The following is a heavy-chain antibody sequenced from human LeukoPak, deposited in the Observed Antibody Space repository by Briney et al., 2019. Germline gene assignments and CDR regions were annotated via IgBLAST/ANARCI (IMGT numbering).Heavy chain of an antibody. CDR3: AIYDSRGDFDY. CDR2: IRNDESDR. D-gene: IGHD3-22*01. V-gene: IGHV3-30*02. J-gene: IGHJ4*02. Sequence: GGSLRLSCAASGFIFRDYGMHWVRQAPGRGLEWVAFIRNDESDRDHADSVKGRFTISRDNSKNTLYLQMNSLRPEDTGVYYCAIYDSRGDFDYWGQGTQVTVSA. CDR1: GFIFRDYG.